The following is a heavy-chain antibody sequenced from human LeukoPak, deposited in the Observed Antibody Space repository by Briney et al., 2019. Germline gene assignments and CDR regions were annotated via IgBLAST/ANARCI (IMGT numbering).Heavy chain of an antibody. CDR2: IKSRTDGGTT. D-gene: IGHD6-19*01. Sequence: GGSLRLSCAASGFTFSNAWMSWVRQAPGKGLEWVGRIKSRTDGGTTDYAAPVKGRFTISRDDSKNTLYLQMNSLKTEDTAVYYCTTDLSGLGQWLGNRGQGTLVTVSS. CDR1: GFTFSNAW. CDR3: TTDLSGLGQWLGN. V-gene: IGHV3-15*01. J-gene: IGHJ4*02.